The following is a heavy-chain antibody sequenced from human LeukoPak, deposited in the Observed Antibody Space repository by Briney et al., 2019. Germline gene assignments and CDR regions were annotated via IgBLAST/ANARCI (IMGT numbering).Heavy chain of an antibody. V-gene: IGHV4-59*01. D-gene: IGHD6-13*01. CDR2: IYYSGST. Sequence: PSETLSLTCTVSGGSISSYYWSWIRQPPGKGLEWIGDIYYSGSTNYNPSLKSRVTISVDTSKNQFSLKLSSVTAADTAVYYCASSSSWYGVGYFQHWGQGTLVTVSS. CDR3: ASSSSWYGVGYFQH. J-gene: IGHJ1*01. CDR1: GGSISSYY.